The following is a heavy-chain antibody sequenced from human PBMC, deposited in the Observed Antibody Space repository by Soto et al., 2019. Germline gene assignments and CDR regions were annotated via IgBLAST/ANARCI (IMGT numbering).Heavy chain of an antibody. D-gene: IGHD3-22*01. CDR1: GFTFSSYA. CDR2: ISYDGSNK. CDR3: ARADYDNSAKGAFDI. V-gene: IGHV3-30-3*01. Sequence: GGSLRLSCAASGFTFSSYAMHWVRQAPGKGLEWVAVISYDGSNKYYADSVKGRFTISRDNSKNTLYLQMNSLRAEGTAVYYCARADYDNSAKGAFDIWGQGTMVAVSS. J-gene: IGHJ3*02.